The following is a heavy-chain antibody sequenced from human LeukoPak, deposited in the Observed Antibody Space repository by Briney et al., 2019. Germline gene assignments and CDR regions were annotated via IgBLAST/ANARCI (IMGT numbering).Heavy chain of an antibody. J-gene: IGHJ4*02. CDR1: GFTFSSYS. CDR3: ARVQAAAVDY. D-gene: IGHD6-13*01. V-gene: IGHV3-21*01. CDR2: ISSSSSYI. Sequence: GGSLRLSCAASGFTFSSYSMDWVRQAPGKGLEWVSSISSSSSYIYYADSVKGRFTISRDNAKNSLYLQMNSLRAEDTAVYYCARVQAAAVDYWGQGTLVTVSS.